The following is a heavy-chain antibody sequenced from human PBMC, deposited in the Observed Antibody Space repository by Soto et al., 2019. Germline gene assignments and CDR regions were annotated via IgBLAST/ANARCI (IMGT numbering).Heavy chain of an antibody. CDR3: ARDPPYYYYGMDV. J-gene: IGHJ6*02. V-gene: IGHV4-30-4*01. CDR2: IYYSGST. Sequence: PSETLSLTYTVSGGSISSGDYYWSWIRQPPGKGLEWIGYIYYSGSTYYNPSLKSRVTISVDTSKNQFSLKLSSVTAADTAVYYCARDPPYYYYGMDVWGQGTTVTVSS. CDR1: GGSISSGDYY.